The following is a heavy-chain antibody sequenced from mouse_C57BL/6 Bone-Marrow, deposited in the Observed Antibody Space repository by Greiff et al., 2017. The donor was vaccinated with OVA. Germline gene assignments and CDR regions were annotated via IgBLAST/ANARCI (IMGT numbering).Heavy chain of an antibody. D-gene: IGHD4-1*01. Sequence: QVQLQQSGPELVKPGASVKISCKASGYSFTSYYIHWVKQRPGQGLEWIGWIYPGSGNTKYNEKFKGKATLTADTSSSTAYMQLSSLTSEDSAVYYCASPGETVYFDYWGQGTTLTVSS. V-gene: IGHV1-66*01. CDR2: IYPGSGNT. CDR1: GYSFTSYY. CDR3: ASPGETVYFDY. J-gene: IGHJ2*01.